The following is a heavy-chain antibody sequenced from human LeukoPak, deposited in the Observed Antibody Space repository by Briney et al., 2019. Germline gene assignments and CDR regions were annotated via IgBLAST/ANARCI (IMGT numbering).Heavy chain of an antibody. CDR2: IYYSGST. J-gene: IGHJ4*02. D-gene: IGHD3-3*01. CDR3: ARNADDFWSGYYMFDY. CDR1: GGSISSYY. V-gene: IGHV4-59*01. Sequence: NPSETLSLTCTVSGGSISSYYWSWIRQPPGKGLEWLGYIYYSGSTNYNPSLKSRVTISVDTSKNQFSLKLSSVTAADTAVYYCARNADDFWSGYYMFDYWGQGTLVTVSS.